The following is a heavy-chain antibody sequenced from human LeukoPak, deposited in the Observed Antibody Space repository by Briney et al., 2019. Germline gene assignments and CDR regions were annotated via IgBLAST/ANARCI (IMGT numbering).Heavy chain of an antibody. Sequence: SETLSLTCTVSGGSISSYYWSWIRQPPGKGLEWIGYIYSSGSTNYNPSLKSRVTISVDTSKNQFSLKLSSVTAADTPVYYCAREGTTVTHFDYWGQGTLVTVSS. D-gene: IGHD4-17*01. V-gene: IGHV4-59*01. J-gene: IGHJ4*02. CDR2: IYSSGST. CDR3: AREGTTVTHFDY. CDR1: GGSISSYY.